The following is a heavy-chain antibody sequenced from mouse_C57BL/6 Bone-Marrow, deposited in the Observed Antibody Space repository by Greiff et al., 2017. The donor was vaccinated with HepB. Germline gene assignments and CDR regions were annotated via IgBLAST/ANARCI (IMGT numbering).Heavy chain of an antibody. Sequence: QVQLQQPGAELVKPGASVKMSCKASGYTFTSYWITWVKQRPGQGLEWIGDIYPGSGSTNYNEKFKSKATLTVDTSSSTAYMQLSSLTSEDSAVYYCARCGFYYGSSPFAYWGQGTLVTVSA. D-gene: IGHD1-1*01. J-gene: IGHJ3*01. CDR3: ARCGFYYGSSPFAY. CDR2: IYPGSGST. CDR1: GYTFTSYW. V-gene: IGHV1-55*01.